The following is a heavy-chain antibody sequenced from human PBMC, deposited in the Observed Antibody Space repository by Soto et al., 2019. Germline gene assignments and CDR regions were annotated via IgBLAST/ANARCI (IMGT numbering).Heavy chain of an antibody. J-gene: IGHJ4*02. Sequence: SETLSLTCTVSGGSISSSSYYWGWIRQPPGKGLEWIGSVYYSGSTYYKPSLKSRVTISVDTSKNHFSLRLSSVTAADTAVYYCARHQDYYDNSGYFDYWGQGTLVTVS. D-gene: IGHD3-22*01. CDR2: VYYSGST. CDR3: ARHQDYYDNSGYFDY. V-gene: IGHV4-39*01. CDR1: GGSISSSSYY.